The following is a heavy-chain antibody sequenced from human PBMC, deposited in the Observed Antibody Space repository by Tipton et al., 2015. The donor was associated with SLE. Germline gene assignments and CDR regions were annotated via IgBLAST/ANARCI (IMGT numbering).Heavy chain of an antibody. CDR1: GFTFSSYW. CDR3: ARVAWFGESALDY. V-gene: IGHV3-7*03. CDR2: IKQDGSEK. J-gene: IGHJ4*02. D-gene: IGHD3-10*01. Sequence: GSLRLSCAASGFTFSSYWMSWVRQAPGKGLEWVANIKQDGSEKYYVDSVKGRFTISRDNAKNSLYLQMNSLRAEDTAVYYCARVAWFGESALDYWGQGTLVTVSS.